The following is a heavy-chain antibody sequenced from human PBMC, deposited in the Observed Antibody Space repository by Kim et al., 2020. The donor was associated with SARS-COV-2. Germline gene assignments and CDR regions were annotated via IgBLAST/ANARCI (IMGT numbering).Heavy chain of an antibody. Sequence: GGSLRLSCAASGFTFSDFSMSWIRQAPGKGLEWISYISSSAGTIYYADSVQGRFTISRDNAKNSLYLPMSSLRAEDTAMYYCARTYYSTVGLWGQGTLVT. D-gene: IGHD3-10*01. CDR1: GFTFSDFS. CDR3: ARTYYSTVGL. CDR2: ISSSAGTI. J-gene: IGHJ4*02. V-gene: IGHV3-11*01.